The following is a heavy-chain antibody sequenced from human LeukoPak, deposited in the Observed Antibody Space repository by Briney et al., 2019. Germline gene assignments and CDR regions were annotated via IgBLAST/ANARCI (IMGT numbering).Heavy chain of an antibody. V-gene: IGHV3-53*01. D-gene: IGHD6-6*01. J-gene: IGHJ4*02. CDR1: GFTVSSNY. Sequence: GGSLRLSCAASGFTVSSNYMSWVRQAPGKGLEWVSVIYSGGSTYYADSVKGRFTISRDDSKNTLYLQMNSLRAEDTAVYYCAKSSRIAARPDYFDYWGQGTLVTVSS. CDR3: AKSSRIAARPDYFDY. CDR2: IYSGGST.